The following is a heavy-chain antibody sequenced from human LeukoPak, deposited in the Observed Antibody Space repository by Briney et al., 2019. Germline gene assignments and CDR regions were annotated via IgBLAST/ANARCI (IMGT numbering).Heavy chain of an antibody. CDR1: GYTFTGYY. Sequence: RASVKVSCKASGYTFTGYYMHWVRQAPGQGLEWMGWINSNSGGTNYAQKFQGRVTMTRDTSISTAYMELSRLRSDDTAVYYCARGREWYSSSPFDYWGQGTLVTVSS. CDR3: ARGREWYSSSPFDY. J-gene: IGHJ4*02. D-gene: IGHD6-6*01. CDR2: INSNSGGT. V-gene: IGHV1-2*02.